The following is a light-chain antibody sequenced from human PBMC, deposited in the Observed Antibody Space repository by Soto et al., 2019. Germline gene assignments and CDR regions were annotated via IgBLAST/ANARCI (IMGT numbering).Light chain of an antibody. Sequence: DIQMTQSPSTLSASVVDRVTITCRASQSISSWLAWYQQKPGKAPKLLIYDAYSLESGTPSRFSGRRSGTEFTLTISRLEPEDFAVYYCQEYDGAPPITFGLGTRLEIK. CDR3: QEYDGAPPIT. V-gene: IGKV1-5*01. CDR1: QSISSW. J-gene: IGKJ5*01. CDR2: DAY.